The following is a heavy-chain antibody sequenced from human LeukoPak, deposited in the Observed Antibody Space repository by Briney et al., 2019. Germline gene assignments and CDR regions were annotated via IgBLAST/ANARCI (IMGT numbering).Heavy chain of an antibody. CDR2: IAGSGGGT. CDR1: GFTLSNYA. V-gene: IGHV3-23*01. D-gene: IGHD2-15*01. Sequence: GGSLRLSCAASGFTLSNYAMTWVRQPPGKGLEWVSAIAGSGGGTYYAHSGKGRFTISRANSKNPLYLQMNSLRAESTAIYYCAKRIPSWYYVDYWGQGTLVTVSS. J-gene: IGHJ4*02. CDR3: AKRIPSWYYVDY.